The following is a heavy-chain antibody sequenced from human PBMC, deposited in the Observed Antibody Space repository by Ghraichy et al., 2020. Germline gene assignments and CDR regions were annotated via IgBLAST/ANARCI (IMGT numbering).Heavy chain of an antibody. CDR3: SRTLPHSRGFDS. Sequence: TLSLTYIVSGGSIGNNRYYWGWIRQSPGSAMEWIGNVYDSGRSYYNPSLKSRLTISLDTSKSQFSLSLKSVTAADTAVYYCSRTLPHSRGFDSWGLGTLVTVSS. J-gene: IGHJ4*02. V-gene: IGHV4-39*01. CDR2: VYDSGRS. CDR1: GGSIGNNRYY.